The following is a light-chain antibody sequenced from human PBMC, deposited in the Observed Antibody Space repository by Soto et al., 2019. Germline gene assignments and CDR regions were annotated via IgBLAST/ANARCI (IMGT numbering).Light chain of an antibody. CDR2: GAY. CDR1: QTVRNNY. CDR3: QQYGSSPPYT. V-gene: IGKV3-20*01. J-gene: IGKJ2*01. Sequence: EFVLTQSPGTMSLYLGERPKLYRMRSQTVRNNYLAWYQQKPGQAHRILIYGAYSRATGIPDRFSGCGSGTDFSLTISRLEPEDLAVYYCQQYGSSPPYTFGQWTKVDIK.